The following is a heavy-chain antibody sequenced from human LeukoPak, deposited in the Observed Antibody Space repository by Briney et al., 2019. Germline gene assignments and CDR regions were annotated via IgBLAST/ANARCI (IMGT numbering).Heavy chain of an antibody. CDR1: GFTFSSYA. CDR2: ISGSGGST. J-gene: IGHJ4*02. Sequence: GGSLRLSCAASGFTFSSYAMSWVRQAPGKGLEWVSAISGSGGSTYYADSVKGRFTISRDNAKNSLYLQMNSLRAEDTAVYYCAREGTRVNDLDYWGQGTLVTVSS. D-gene: IGHD2-21*01. V-gene: IGHV3-23*01. CDR3: AREGTRVNDLDY.